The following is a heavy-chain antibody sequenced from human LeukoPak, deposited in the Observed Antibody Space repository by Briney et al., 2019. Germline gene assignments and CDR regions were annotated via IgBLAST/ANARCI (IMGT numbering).Heavy chain of an antibody. J-gene: IGHJ5*02. CDR1: GFTFSSYA. Sequence: GGSLRLSCAVSGFTFSSYAMSWVRQAPGKGLEWVSAISGSGGSTYYADSVKGRFTISRDNYKNTLYLQMNSLRAEDTAVYYCAKAHTYYYDSSGYQIDTWGQGTLVTVSS. D-gene: IGHD3-22*01. V-gene: IGHV3-23*01. CDR3: AKAHTYYYDSSGYQIDT. CDR2: ISGSGGST.